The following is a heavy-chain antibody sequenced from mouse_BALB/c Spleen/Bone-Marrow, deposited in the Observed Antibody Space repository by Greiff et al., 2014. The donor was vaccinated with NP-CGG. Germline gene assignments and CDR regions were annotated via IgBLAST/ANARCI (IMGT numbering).Heavy chain of an antibody. J-gene: IGHJ3*01. D-gene: IGHD2-4*01. CDR3: TRSDCYDYQAWFAY. CDR1: GYTFTNYY. V-gene: IGHV1S81*02. CDR2: INPSNGGS. Sequence: QVQLKESEAELVKPGASVKLSCKTSGYTFTNYYIYWVKQRPGQGLEWIGEINPSNGGSNFNEKLKSKATLTVDKSSSTAYMQLSSLTSEDSAVYYCTRSDCYDYQAWFAYWGQGTLATVSA.